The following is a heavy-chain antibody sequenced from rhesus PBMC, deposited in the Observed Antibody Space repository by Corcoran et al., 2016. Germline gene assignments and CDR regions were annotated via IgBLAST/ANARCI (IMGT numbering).Heavy chain of an antibody. Sequence: QVQLQESGPGLVKPSETLSLTCAVSGGSISDSYYWSWIRQPPGKGLEWIGYIYGSGGNTYYNPPLKSRGTISIDPSKNQFSLKLSSVTAADTAVYYCASPAGGSGWEYFDYWGQGVLVTVSS. CDR1: GGSISDSYY. V-gene: IGHV4-106*01. J-gene: IGHJ4*01. CDR2: IYGSGGNT. D-gene: IGHD6-31*01. CDR3: ASPAGGSGWEYFDY.